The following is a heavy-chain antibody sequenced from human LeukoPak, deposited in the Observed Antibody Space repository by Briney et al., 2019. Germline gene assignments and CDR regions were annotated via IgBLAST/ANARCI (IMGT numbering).Heavy chain of an antibody. D-gene: IGHD1-26*01. Sequence: PSETLSLTCTVSGGSISSYYWSWIRQPPGKGLEWIGYIYYSGSTNYNPSLKSRVTISVDTSKNQFSLKLSSVAAADTAVYYCARISEVGATTSFDYWGQGTLVTVSS. CDR1: GGSISSYY. V-gene: IGHV4-59*01. J-gene: IGHJ4*02. CDR2: IYYSGST. CDR3: ARISEVGATTSFDY.